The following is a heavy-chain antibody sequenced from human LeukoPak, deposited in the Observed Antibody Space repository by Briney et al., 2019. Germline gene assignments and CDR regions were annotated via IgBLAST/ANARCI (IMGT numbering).Heavy chain of an antibody. D-gene: IGHD3-22*01. V-gene: IGHV4-34*01. CDR3: ARASYSFSGWVPFDY. CDR1: GGSFSGYY. CDR2: INHSGST. J-gene: IGHJ4*02. Sequence: SETLSLTCAVYGGSFSGYYWSWIRQPPGKGLEWIGEINHSGSTNYNPSLKSRVTISVDTSKNQFSLKLSSVTAADTAVYYCARASYSFSGWVPFDYWGQGTLVTVSS.